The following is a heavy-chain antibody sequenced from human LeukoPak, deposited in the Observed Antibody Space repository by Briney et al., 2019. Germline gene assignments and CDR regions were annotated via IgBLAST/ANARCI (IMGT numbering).Heavy chain of an antibody. CDR3: ATSDCSSTSCYRYYYYMDV. V-gene: IGHV1-46*01. J-gene: IGHJ6*03. Sequence: ASVKVSCKASGYTFTSYYMHWVRQAPGQGLEWMGIINPSGGSTSYAQKFQGRVTMTRDTSISTAYMELSRLRSDDTAVYYCATSDCSSTSCYRYYYYMDVWGKGTTVTVSS. CDR2: INPSGGST. CDR1: GYTFTSYY. D-gene: IGHD2-2*01.